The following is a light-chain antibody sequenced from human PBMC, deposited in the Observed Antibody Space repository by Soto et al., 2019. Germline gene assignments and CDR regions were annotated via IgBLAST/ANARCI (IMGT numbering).Light chain of an antibody. Sequence: ALTQPPSASGSPGQSVTISCTGTSSDVGGYNYVSWYQQHPGKAPKLMIYEVSKRPSGVPDRFSGSKSGNTASLTVSGLQAEDEADYYCSSYAGSNVVFGGGTKLTVL. CDR3: SSYAGSNVV. CDR1: SSDVGGYNY. CDR2: EVS. J-gene: IGLJ2*01. V-gene: IGLV2-8*01.